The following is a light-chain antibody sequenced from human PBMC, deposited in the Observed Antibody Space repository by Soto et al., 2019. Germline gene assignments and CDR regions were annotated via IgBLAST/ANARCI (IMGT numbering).Light chain of an antibody. CDR1: QTISSW. V-gene: IGKV1-5*03. J-gene: IGKJ1*01. CDR3: QHYNSYSEA. Sequence: DIQMTQSPSTLSGSVGDRVTITCRASQTISSWLAWYQQKPVKAPKLLIYKASTLKSGVPSRFSGSGSGTEFTLTISSLQPDDFATYYCQHYNSYSEAFGQRTKV. CDR2: KAS.